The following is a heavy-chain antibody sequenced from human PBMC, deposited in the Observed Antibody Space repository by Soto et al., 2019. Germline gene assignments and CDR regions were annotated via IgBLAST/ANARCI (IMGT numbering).Heavy chain of an antibody. CDR1: GGSISTYY. CDR3: ARIDRSSHVPNFDF. CDR2: IYYSGST. D-gene: IGHD3-10*01. Sequence: SETLSLTCTVSGGSISTYYWSWIRQPPGRGLEWIGYIYYSGSTNYNPSLKSRVTISVDTSNQFSLKLNSVTVADTAVYYCARIDRSSHVPNFDFWGQGSLVTVSS. J-gene: IGHJ4*02. V-gene: IGHV4-59*08.